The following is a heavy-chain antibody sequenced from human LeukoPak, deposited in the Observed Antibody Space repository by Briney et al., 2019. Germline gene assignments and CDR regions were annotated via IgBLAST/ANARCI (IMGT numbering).Heavy chain of an antibody. CDR1: GYSISSGYY. D-gene: IGHD6-13*01. CDR3: ARGKGYSRPPN. Sequence: SETLSLTCTVSGYSISSGYYWGWIRQPPGKGLEWIGSIYHSGSTYYNPSLKSRVTISVDTSKNQFSLKLSSVTAADTAVYYCARGKGYSRPPNWGQGTLVTVSS. CDR2: IYHSGST. J-gene: IGHJ4*02. V-gene: IGHV4-38-2*02.